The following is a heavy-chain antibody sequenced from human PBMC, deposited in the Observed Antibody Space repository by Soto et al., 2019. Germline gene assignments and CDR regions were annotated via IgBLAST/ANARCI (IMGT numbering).Heavy chain of an antibody. CDR2: IYFDGITT. CDR3: ARGGAMGVDY. Sequence: GGSLRLSCTASGFTFNTHWMHWVRQAPGKGLVWVSRIYFDGITTNYADSVKGRLTVSRDNAKNTVYLHVHTLRDEDTAVYYCARGGAMGVDYWGQGTLVTVSS. D-gene: IGHD1-26*01. V-gene: IGHV3-74*01. CDR1: GFTFNTHW. J-gene: IGHJ4*02.